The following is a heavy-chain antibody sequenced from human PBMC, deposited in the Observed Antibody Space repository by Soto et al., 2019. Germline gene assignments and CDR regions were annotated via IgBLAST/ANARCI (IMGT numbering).Heavy chain of an antibody. CDR1: GFTFSSYG. CDR3: ARDRTSSWYPNWFNP. Sequence: GGSLRLSCAASGFTFSSYGMHWVRPAPGKGLEWVAVIWYDGSNKYYADSVKGRFTISRDNSKNTLYMQMNSLRAEDTAVYYCARDRTSSWYPNWFNPWGQGSLVTVSS. V-gene: IGHV3-33*01. J-gene: IGHJ5*02. D-gene: IGHD6-13*01. CDR2: IWYDGSNK.